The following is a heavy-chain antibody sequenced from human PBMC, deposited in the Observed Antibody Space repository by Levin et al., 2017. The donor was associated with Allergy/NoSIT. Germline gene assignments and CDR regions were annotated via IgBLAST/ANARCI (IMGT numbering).Heavy chain of an antibody. CDR2: ISYDGSNK. D-gene: IGHD2-15*01. CDR1: GFTFSSYA. Sequence: GESLKISCAASGFTFSSYAMHWVRQAPGKGLEWVAVISYDGSNKYYADSVKGRFTISRDNSKNTLYLQMNSLRAEDTAVYYCARDYCSGGSCYQPGTYWGQGTLVTVSS. V-gene: IGHV3-30-3*01. CDR3: ARDYCSGGSCYQPGTY. J-gene: IGHJ4*02.